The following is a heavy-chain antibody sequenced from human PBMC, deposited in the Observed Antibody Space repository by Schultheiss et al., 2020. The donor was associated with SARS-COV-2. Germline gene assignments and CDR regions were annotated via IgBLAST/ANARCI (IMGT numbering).Heavy chain of an antibody. V-gene: IGHV3-74*03. Sequence: GGSLRLSCVGSGFIFSDHWLHWVRQAPGKGLECVSRTPSDERDTTYADSVRGRFTISRDNAQNTLYLQMNGLRAEDTAVYYCARDAALLWFGELPQAFDIWGQGNLVTVSS. CDR2: TPSDERDT. CDR3: ARDAALLWFGELPQAFDI. D-gene: IGHD3-10*01. CDR1: GFIFSDHW. J-gene: IGHJ4*02.